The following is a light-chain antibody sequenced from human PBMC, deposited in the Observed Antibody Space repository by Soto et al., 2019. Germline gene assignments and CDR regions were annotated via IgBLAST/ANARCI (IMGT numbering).Light chain of an antibody. Sequence: EVLMTQSPDTLYVSPGERVTLSCRASQSVSDNLAWYQQKPGQGPRLLVYRASTRTLGIPARFSGSESGTEFTLTISSLQSEDFEVYYCQQYNSWPPITFGQGTRLEIK. J-gene: IGKJ5*01. CDR3: QQYNSWPPIT. V-gene: IGKV3-15*01. CDR2: RAS. CDR1: QSVSDN.